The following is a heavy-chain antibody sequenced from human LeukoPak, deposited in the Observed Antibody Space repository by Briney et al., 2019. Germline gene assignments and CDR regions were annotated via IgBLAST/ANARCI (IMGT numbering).Heavy chain of an antibody. V-gene: IGHV3-43*02. CDR2: ISGDGGST. CDR1: GFTFDDYA. J-gene: IGHJ6*02. CDR3: AKDISGGSYFGGDYYYHGMDV. D-gene: IGHD1-26*01. Sequence: GGSLRLSCAASGFTFDDYAMHWVRQAPGKGLEWVSLISGDGGSTYYADSVKGRFTISRDNSKNSLYLQMNSLRTEDTALYYCAKDISGGSYFGGDYYYHGMDVWGQGTTVTVSS.